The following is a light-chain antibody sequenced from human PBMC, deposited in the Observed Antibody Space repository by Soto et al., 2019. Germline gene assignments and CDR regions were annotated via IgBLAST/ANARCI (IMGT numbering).Light chain of an antibody. J-gene: IGLJ1*01. CDR2: EVN. Sequence: QSALTQPASVSGSPGQSITLSCTGTSSDIGGYNYVSWYQQHPGEAPKLMIFEVNNRPSGVSHRFSGSKSGNTASLTISGVQAEDEADYYCSSYTSSSTSVFGGGTKLTVL. CDR3: SSYTSSSTSV. CDR1: SSDIGGYNY. V-gene: IGLV2-14*01.